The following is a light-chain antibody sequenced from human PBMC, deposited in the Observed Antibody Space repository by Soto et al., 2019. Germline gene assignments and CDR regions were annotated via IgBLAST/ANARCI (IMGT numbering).Light chain of an antibody. J-gene: IGLJ1*01. CDR3: GPYV. CDR2: STS. CDR1: TGAVTSDFH. V-gene: IGLV7-43*01. Sequence: QTVVTQEPSLTVSPGGTVTLTCGSSTGAVTSDFHPNWFQQKPGQAPRALIYSTSNKHSWTPARFSGSLLGGKAALTVSGVQPEDEAEYHSGPYVFGTGTKLTVL.